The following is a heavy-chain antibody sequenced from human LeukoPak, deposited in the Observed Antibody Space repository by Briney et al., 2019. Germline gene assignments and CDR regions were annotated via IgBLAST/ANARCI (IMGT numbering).Heavy chain of an antibody. CDR1: GFTFSSYS. CDR2: ISSSSSTI. Sequence: PGGSLRLSCAASGFTFSSYSMNWVRQAPGKGLEWVSYISSSSSTIYYADSVKGRFTISRDNSRSTLYLQMNSLRLEDTAVYFCARDMIGGIPDYIDYWGQGTLVTLSS. V-gene: IGHV3-48*01. CDR3: ARDMIGGIPDYIDY. J-gene: IGHJ4*02. D-gene: IGHD3-16*01.